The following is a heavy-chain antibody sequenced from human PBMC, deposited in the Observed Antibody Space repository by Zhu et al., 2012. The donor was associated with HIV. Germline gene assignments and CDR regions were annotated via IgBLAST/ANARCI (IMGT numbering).Heavy chain of an antibody. CDR3: ARLDFYNYGSGPTAGSDP. D-gene: IGHD3-10*01. CDR1: GGSFSDYF. J-gene: IGHJ5*02. Sequence: QVQLQQWGAGLLKPSETLSLTCAVYGGSFSDYFWSWIRQPPGKGLEWIGEINHGGSTKYNPSLKSRVTISTDTSKNQFSLKLNSVTAADTALYYCARLDFYNYGSGPTAGSDPWGQGTLVTVSS. V-gene: IGHV4-34*01. CDR2: INHGGST.